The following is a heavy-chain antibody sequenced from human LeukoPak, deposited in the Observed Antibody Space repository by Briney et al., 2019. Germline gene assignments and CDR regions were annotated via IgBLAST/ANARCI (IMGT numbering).Heavy chain of an antibody. D-gene: IGHD3-10*01. J-gene: IGHJ5*02. CDR3: AAGGSGSYNWFDP. CDR1: GGSFSGYY. Sequence: PSETLSLTCAVYGGSFSGYYWSWIRQPPGKGLEWIGEINHSGSTNYNPSLKSRVTISVDTSKNQFSLKLSSVTAADTAVYYCAAGGSGSYNWFDPWGQGTLVTVSS. V-gene: IGHV4-34*01. CDR2: INHSGST.